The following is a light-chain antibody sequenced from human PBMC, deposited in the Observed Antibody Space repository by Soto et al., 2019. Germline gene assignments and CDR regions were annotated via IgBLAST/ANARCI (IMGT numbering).Light chain of an antibody. CDR2: DTG. CDR3: LLFYSGARV. V-gene: IGLV7-46*01. J-gene: IGLJ2*01. CDR1: TGGVTSGHY. Sequence: QAVVTQEPSLTVSPGGTVTLTCGSTTGGVTSGHYPYWFQQKPGQAPRTLLYDTGKKHSWTPARFSGSLLGGKAALTLSGAQPEDEAEYYCLLFYSGARVFGGGTKVTVL.